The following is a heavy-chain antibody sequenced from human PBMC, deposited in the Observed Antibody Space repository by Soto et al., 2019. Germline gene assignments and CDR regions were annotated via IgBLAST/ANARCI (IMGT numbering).Heavy chain of an antibody. J-gene: IGHJ5*02. D-gene: IGHD3-22*01. V-gene: IGHV2-5*02. CDR3: AHRLSDSSGYYWNWFDP. CDR2: IYWDDDK. CDR1: GVALPTKGKG. Sequence: PTESRTFRFSFSGVALPTKGKGGDWIPQPPGKALEWLALIYWDDDKRYSPSLKSRLTITKDTSKNQVVLTMTNMDPVDTATYYCAHRLSDSSGYYWNWFDPWGQGTLVTVSS.